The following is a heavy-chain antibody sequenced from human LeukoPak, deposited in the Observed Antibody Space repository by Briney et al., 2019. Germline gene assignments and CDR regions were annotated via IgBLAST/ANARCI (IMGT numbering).Heavy chain of an antibody. V-gene: IGHV4-34*01. J-gene: IGHJ4*02. Sequence: PSETLCLTCAVYGVSFSGYYWSWIRQPPGKGLEWIGEINHSGSTNYNPSLKSRVTISVDTSKNQFSLKLSSVTAADTAVYYCARETGYGDYGYFDYWGQGTLVTVSS. CDR2: INHSGST. CDR3: ARETGYGDYGYFDY. CDR1: GVSFSGYY. D-gene: IGHD4-17*01.